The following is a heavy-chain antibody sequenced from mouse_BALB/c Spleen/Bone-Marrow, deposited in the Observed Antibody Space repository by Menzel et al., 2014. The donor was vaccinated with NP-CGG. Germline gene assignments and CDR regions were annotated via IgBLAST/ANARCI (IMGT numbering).Heavy chain of an antibody. V-gene: IGHV1-7*01. J-gene: IGHJ4*01. CDR3: ARGNPLYAMDY. CDR1: GYTFXSYW. CDR2: INPSTGYT. Sequence: VQLQQSGAELAKPGASVKMSCKASGYTFXSYWMHWVKQRPGQGLEWIGHINPSTGYTDYNQKFNDKATLTADKSSSTAYMQLSSLTSKDSAVYYCARGNPLYAMDYWGQGTSVTVSS. D-gene: IGHD2-1*01.